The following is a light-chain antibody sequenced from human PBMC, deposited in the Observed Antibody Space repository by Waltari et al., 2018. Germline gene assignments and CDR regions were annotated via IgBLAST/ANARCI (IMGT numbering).Light chain of an antibody. CDR2: DVN. V-gene: IGLV2-23*02. J-gene: IGLJ2*01. CDR3: CSYAGSNTLV. Sequence: QSALTQPASVSGSPGQSITISCTGTSSDVGGYSYVSWYHHHPGEAPDLMIYDVNKRPSGVSNRFSGSKAGNTASLTISGLQTEDESDYYCCSYAGSNTLVFGGGTKLTVL. CDR1: SSDVGGYSY.